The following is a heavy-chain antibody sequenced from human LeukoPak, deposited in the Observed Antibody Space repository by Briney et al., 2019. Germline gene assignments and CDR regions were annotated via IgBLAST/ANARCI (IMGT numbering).Heavy chain of an antibody. Sequence: SSGTLSLTCAVSGGSGGSISSNNYWSWVRQPPGKGLEWIGEIYHSGSTNYNPSLKSRVTISVDKSKNQFSLKLNSVTAADTAVYYCARDETARPLADWGQGTLVTVSS. CDR1: GGSGGSISSNNY. CDR2: IYHSGST. D-gene: IGHD6-6*01. CDR3: ARDETARPLAD. V-gene: IGHV4-4*02. J-gene: IGHJ4*02.